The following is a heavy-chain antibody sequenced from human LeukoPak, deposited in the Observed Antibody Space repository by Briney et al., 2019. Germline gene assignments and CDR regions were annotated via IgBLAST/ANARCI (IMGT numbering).Heavy chain of an antibody. Sequence: ASVKVSCKVSGYTLTELSMHWVRQAPGKGLEWMGSFDPEDGETINAQMFQGRVTMTEDTSTDTAYMELSSLRSEDTAVYYCATLYGMWDYWGQGTLVTVSS. CDR3: ATLYGMWDY. J-gene: IGHJ4*02. V-gene: IGHV1-24*01. D-gene: IGHD2-2*02. CDR2: FDPEDGET. CDR1: GYTLTELS.